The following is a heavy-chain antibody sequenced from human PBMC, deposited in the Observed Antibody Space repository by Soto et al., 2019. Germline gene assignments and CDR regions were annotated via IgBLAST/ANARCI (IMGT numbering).Heavy chain of an antibody. CDR3: AREVIGVAGSYFDY. V-gene: IGHV3-11*01. CDR1: GFTFSDYY. D-gene: IGHD6-19*01. CDR2: IRSSGRTI. J-gene: IGHJ4*02. Sequence: QVQLVESGGDLVTPGGSLRLSCAASGFTFSDYYMCWIRQAPGKGLEWVSYIRSSGRTIYSADSVKGRFTISRDNAKNSLYLQMNCLRAEDTAVYYCAREVIGVAGSYFDYWGQGTLVTVSS.